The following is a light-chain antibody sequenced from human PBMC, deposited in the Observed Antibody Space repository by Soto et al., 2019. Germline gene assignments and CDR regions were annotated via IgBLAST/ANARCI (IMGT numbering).Light chain of an antibody. CDR3: AAWDDNLNGPV. Sequence: QSALTQPPSASGTPGQRVTISCSGSSYNIGGNSVNWYQHLPGTAPKILMYSDDERPSGVPDRFSGSKSGTSASLAISGLQSEDEADYYCAAWDDNLNGPVFGGGTKVTVL. V-gene: IGLV1-44*01. CDR2: SDD. CDR1: SYNIGGNS. J-gene: IGLJ2*01.